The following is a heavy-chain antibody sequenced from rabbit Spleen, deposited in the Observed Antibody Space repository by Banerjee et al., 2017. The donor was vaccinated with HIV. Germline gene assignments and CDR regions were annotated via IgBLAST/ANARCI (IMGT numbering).Heavy chain of an antibody. V-gene: IGHV1S45*01. CDR2: IYTGSGSI. CDR1: GFSFSSSYW. D-gene: IGHD1-1*01. J-gene: IGHJ4*01. Sequence: QEQLVESGGGLVKPGASLTLTCTASGFSFSSSYWICWVRQAPGKGLEWIGCIYTGSGSIYYASWAKGRFTISKTSSTTVTLQMTSLTAPDTALYFCARSIDSSGGWYYFNLWGPGTLVTVS. CDR3: ARSIDSSGGWYYFNL.